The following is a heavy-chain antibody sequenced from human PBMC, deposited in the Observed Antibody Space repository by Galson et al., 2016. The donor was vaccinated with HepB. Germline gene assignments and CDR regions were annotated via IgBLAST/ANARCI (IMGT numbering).Heavy chain of an antibody. CDR3: ARSNGGNSGADY. J-gene: IGHJ4*02. CDR2: SYNSERS. CDR1: GGSISSYY. D-gene: IGHD4-23*01. V-gene: IGHV4-59*01. Sequence: SETLSLTCTVSGGSISSYYWSWIRQPPGKGLEWIGYSYNSERSNYNPSLKSRVTISLDTSKNQFSLRLTSVTAADTAVYYCARSNGGNSGADYWGQGAHVTVSS.